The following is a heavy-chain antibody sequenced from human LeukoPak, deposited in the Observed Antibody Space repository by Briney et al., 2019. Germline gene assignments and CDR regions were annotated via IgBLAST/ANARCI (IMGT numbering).Heavy chain of an antibody. D-gene: IGHD2-15*01. CDR2: IIPIFGTA. CDR3: AMLGYCSGGSCYQPAEYFQH. V-gene: IGHV1-69*01. Sequence: SVKVSCKASGGTFSSYANSWVRQAPGQGLEWMGGIIPIFGTANYAQKFQGRVTITADESTSTAYMELSSLRSEDTAVYYCAMLGYCSGGSCYQPAEYFQHWGQGTLVTVSS. J-gene: IGHJ1*01. CDR1: GGTFSSYA.